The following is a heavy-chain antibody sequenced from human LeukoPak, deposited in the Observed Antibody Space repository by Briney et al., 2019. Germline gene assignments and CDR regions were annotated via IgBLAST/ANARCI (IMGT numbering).Heavy chain of an antibody. CDR2: ISSSSSYI. CDR1: GFTFSSYS. J-gene: IGHJ3*02. V-gene: IGHV3-21*01. Sequence: GGSLRLSCAASGFTFSSYSMNWVRQAPGKGLEWVSSISSSSSYIYYADSVKGRFTTSRDNAKNSLYLQMNSLRAEDTAVYYCARVRYGDYVYAFDIWGQGTMVTVSS. D-gene: IGHD4-17*01. CDR3: ARVRYGDYVYAFDI.